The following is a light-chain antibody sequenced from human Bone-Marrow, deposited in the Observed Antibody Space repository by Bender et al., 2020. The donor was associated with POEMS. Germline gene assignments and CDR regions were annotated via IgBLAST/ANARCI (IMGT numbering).Light chain of an antibody. CDR3: QAWDTYSVI. J-gene: IGLJ2*01. CDR2: QDT. V-gene: IGLV3-1*01. Sequence: SYEVTQSPSVSVSPGQTASITCSGDDLGDKYVAWYQQKPGQSPVLVIYQDTKRPSGIPERFSGSNSGNTATLAIRGTQAMDEADYYCQAWDTYSVIFGGGTKLTVL. CDR1: DLGDKY.